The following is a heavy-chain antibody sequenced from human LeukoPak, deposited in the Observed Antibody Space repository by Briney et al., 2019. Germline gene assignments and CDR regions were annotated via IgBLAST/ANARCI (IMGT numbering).Heavy chain of an antibody. J-gene: IGHJ4*02. CDR1: GGSFSGYY. Sequence: PSETLSLTCAVYGGSFSGYYWSWIRQPPGKGLEWIGEINHSGSTNYNPSLKSRVTISVDTSKNQFSLKLSSVTAADTAVYYCARGSMAAAGYTWSFDYWGQGTLVTVSS. CDR2: INHSGST. CDR3: ARGSMAAAGYTWSFDY. D-gene: IGHD6-13*01. V-gene: IGHV4-34*01.